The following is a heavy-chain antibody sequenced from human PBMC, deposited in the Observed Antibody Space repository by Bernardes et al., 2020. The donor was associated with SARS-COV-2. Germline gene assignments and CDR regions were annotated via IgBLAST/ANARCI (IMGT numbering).Heavy chain of an antibody. CDR2: INPNSGGT. Sequence: ASVKVSCKASGYTFTGYYMHWVRQAPGHGLEWMGWINPNSGGTNYAQKFQGRVTMTRDTSISTAYMELSRLRSDDTAVYYCARDDKRQLVFWSVSFWHWFDPWGQGTLVTVSS. CDR1: GYTFTGYY. J-gene: IGHJ5*02. D-gene: IGHD3-3*01. V-gene: IGHV1-2*02. CDR3: ARDDKRQLVFWSVSFWHWFDP.